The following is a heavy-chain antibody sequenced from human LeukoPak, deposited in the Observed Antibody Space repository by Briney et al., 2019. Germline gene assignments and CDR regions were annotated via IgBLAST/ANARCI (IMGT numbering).Heavy chain of an antibody. V-gene: IGHV3-23*01. J-gene: IGHJ4*02. CDR2: ISGSGGST. CDR1: GFTFSSYA. D-gene: IGHD6-13*01. Sequence: GSLRLSCAASGFTFSSYAMSWVRQAPGKGLEWVSAISGSGGSTYYADSVKGRFTISRDNSKNTLYLQMNSLRVEDTAVYYCAKISYIAPDLLGGIDYWGQGTLVTVSS. CDR3: AKISYIAPDLLGGIDY.